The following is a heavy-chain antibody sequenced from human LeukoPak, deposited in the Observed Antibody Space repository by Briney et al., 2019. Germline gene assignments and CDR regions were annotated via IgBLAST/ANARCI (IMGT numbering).Heavy chain of an antibody. CDR1: GFTFSSYS. V-gene: IGHV3-48*04. D-gene: IGHD5-24*01. Sequence: PGGSLRLSCAASGFTFSSYSMNWVRQAPGKGLEWVSYISSSGSTIYYADSVKGRFTISRDNAKNSLYLQMNSLRAEDTAVYYCARSDQRWLQSTPGDYWGQGTLVTVSS. CDR2: ISSSGSTI. CDR3: ARSDQRWLQSTPGDY. J-gene: IGHJ4*02.